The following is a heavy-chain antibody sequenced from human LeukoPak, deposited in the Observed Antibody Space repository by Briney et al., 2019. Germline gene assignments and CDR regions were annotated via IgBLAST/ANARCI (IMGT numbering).Heavy chain of an antibody. J-gene: IGHJ4*02. CDR2: ISAYTGHT. CDR3: ARDRLQIAAAGKRLGEWDY. CDR1: GYTFTNYG. D-gene: IGHD6-13*01. V-gene: IGHV1-18*01. Sequence: ASVNVSCKASGYTFTNYGVAWVRQAPGQGLEWMGWISAYTGHTNYAQKLQGRVTLTTDTSTSTAYMELRSLTSDDTAVYYCARDRLQIAAAGKRLGEWDYWGQGTLVTVSS.